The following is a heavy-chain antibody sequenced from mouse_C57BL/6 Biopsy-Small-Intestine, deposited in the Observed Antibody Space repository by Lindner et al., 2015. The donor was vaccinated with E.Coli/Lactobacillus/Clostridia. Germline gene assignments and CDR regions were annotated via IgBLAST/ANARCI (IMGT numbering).Heavy chain of an antibody. D-gene: IGHD1-1*02. V-gene: IGHV1-53*01. J-gene: IGHJ4*01. CDR2: SNPSGGGT. CDR3: ARGLNNGWYPWDY. CDR1: GYTFTSYN. Sequence: SVKVSCKSSGYTFTSYNMHWVRQAPGQGLEWMGISNPSGGGTSYAQKFKGRVTMTWDTSTATVYMELSSLRSEDTAVYYCARGLNNGWYPWDYWGQGTLVTVSS.